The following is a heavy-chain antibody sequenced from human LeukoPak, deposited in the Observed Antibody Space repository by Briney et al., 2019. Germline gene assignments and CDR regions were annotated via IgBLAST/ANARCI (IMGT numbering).Heavy chain of an antibody. Sequence: PGGSLRLSCVASGFTFSTYVMSWVRQAPGKGLEWVSGISSDGGSTYYADSVKGRFTISRDNSKNTLYLQMNGLTAEDTAVYYCARATLWFGVYYFDYWGQGTLVTVS. J-gene: IGHJ4*02. CDR1: GFTFSTYV. CDR2: ISSDGGST. D-gene: IGHD3-10*01. V-gene: IGHV3-23*01. CDR3: ARATLWFGVYYFDY.